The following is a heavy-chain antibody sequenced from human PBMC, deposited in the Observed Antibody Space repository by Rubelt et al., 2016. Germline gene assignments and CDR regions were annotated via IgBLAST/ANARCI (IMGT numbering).Heavy chain of an antibody. CDR1: CYTFTRYA. D-gene: IGHD3-10*01. V-gene: IGHV7-4-1*02. CDR3: ARGMRWFGENY. Sequence: QVQLVQSGAEVKKPGASVKVSCKASCYTFTRYAMNWVRQAPGQGLEWMGWIYTNTGNPTYAQGCTGRCGFALDTSDSTAYLQISSLKAEDAAVYYCARGMRWFGENYWGQGTLVTVSS. J-gene: IGHJ4*02. CDR2: IYTNTGNP.